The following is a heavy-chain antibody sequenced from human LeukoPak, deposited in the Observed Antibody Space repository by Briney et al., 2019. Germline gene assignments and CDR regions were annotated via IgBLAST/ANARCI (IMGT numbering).Heavy chain of an antibody. Sequence: AGGSLRLSCAASGFTFNTYPMSWVRQAPGQGLEWVSAISDNGGDAKYAESVKGRFTISRDNSKNTLYLQMNSLRAEDTAVYYCATPAYVALTIFGWGQGTLVTVSS. CDR2: ISDNGGDA. J-gene: IGHJ4*02. D-gene: IGHD3-3*01. CDR3: ATPAYVALTIFG. V-gene: IGHV3-23*01. CDR1: GFTFNTYP.